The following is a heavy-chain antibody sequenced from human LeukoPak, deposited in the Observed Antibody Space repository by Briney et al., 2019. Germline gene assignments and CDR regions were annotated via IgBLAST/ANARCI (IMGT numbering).Heavy chain of an antibody. D-gene: IGHD6-6*01. CDR2: IHYSGST. V-gene: IGHV4-59*01. J-gene: IGHJ4*02. Sequence: SETLSLTCTVPGGSISSYYWSWIRQPPGKGLEWIGDIHYSGSTNYNPSLESRVTISVDTSKNQFSLKLTSVTAADTAVYYCARWGSYSSSSTFGYWGQGTLVTVSS. CDR1: GGSISSYY. CDR3: ARWGSYSSSSTFGY.